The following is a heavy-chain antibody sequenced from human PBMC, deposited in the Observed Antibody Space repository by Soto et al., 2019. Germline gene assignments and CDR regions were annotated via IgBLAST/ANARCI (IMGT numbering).Heavy chain of an antibody. V-gene: IGHV1-3*01. CDR3: ARESGIAVAGTAFDY. J-gene: IGHJ4*02. Sequence: GASVKVSCKASGYTFTSYAMHWVRQAPGQRLEWMGWINAGNGNTKYSQKFQGRVTITRDTSASTAYMELSSLRSEDTAVYYCARESGIAVAGTAFDYWGQGTLVTVSS. D-gene: IGHD6-19*01. CDR1: GYTFTSYA. CDR2: INAGNGNT.